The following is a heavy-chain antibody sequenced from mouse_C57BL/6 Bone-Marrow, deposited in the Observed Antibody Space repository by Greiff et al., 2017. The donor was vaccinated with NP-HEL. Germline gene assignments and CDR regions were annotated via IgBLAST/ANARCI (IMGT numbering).Heavy chain of an antibody. V-gene: IGHV1-55*01. J-gene: IGHJ3*01. Sequence: VQLQQPGAELVKPGASVKMSCKASGYTFTSYWITWVKQRPGQGLEWIGDIYPGSGSTNYNEKFKSKATLTVDTSSSTAYMQLSSLTSEDSAVYYCARPSYYSNYVFFAYWGQGTLVTVSA. CDR3: ARPSYYSNYVFFAY. CDR2: IYPGSGST. CDR1: GYTFTSYW. D-gene: IGHD2-5*01.